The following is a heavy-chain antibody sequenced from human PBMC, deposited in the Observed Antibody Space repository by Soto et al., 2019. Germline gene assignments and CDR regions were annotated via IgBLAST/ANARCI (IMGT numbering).Heavy chain of an antibody. D-gene: IGHD6-19*01. Sequence: SETLSLTFTVSGGSISSNNYYWGWIRQPPGKGLEWIGSIYYSGSTYYNPSLKSRLTISLDTSKNQFSLKLNSMTAADTAIYYCARVGGSGWNFDSWGQGILVTVSS. J-gene: IGHJ4*02. CDR2: IYYSGST. CDR1: GGSISSNNYY. CDR3: ARVGGSGWNFDS. V-gene: IGHV4-39*07.